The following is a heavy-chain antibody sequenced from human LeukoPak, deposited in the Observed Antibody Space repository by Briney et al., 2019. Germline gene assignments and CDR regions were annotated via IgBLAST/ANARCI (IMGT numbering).Heavy chain of an antibody. D-gene: IGHD1-1*01. Sequence: GGSLRLSCAASGFTFSSYWMHWVRQAPGKGLVWVSRINSDGSSTTYADSVKGRFTISRDNAKNTLYLQMNSLRAEDTAVYYCARERKYDSNFDFWGQGTLVTVSS. CDR1: GFTFSSYW. CDR3: ARERKYDSNFDF. J-gene: IGHJ4*02. V-gene: IGHV3-74*01. CDR2: INSDGSST.